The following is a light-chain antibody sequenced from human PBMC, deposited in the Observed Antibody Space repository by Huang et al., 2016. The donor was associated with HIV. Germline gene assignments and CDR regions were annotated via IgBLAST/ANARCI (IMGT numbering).Light chain of an antibody. CDR1: QSISNN. CDR2: AAS. V-gene: IGKV1-39*01. CDR3: QQSYSVPLT. Sequence: DIQMTQSPSSLSASVGDRVTITCRASQSISNNLNWYQQKPGKAPKLLVYAASSLQSAVPSRFGGSGSGTDVTLTISSLQREDFATYYCQQSYSVPLTFGGGTKVDIK. J-gene: IGKJ4*01.